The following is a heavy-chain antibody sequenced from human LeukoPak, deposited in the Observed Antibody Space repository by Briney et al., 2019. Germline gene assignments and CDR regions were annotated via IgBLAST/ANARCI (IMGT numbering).Heavy chain of an antibody. J-gene: IGHJ4*02. CDR3: ARRGGLRYFDWFRAWDY. Sequence: SETLSLTCAVYGGSFSGYYWSWIRQPPGKGLEWIGEINHSGSTNYNPSLKSRVTISVDTSKNQFSLKLSSVTAADTAVYYCARRGGLRYFDWFRAWDYWGQGTLVTVSS. CDR2: INHSGST. CDR1: GGSFSGYY. V-gene: IGHV4-34*01. D-gene: IGHD3-9*01.